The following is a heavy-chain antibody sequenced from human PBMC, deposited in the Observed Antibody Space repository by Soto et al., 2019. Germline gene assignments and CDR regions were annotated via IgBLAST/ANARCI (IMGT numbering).Heavy chain of an antibody. V-gene: IGHV1-8*01. CDR3: ASGWGGWPHEKPGDY. D-gene: IGHD3-16*01. J-gene: IGHJ4*02. CDR1: EYTFANHD. CDR2: MNPNSGNS. Sequence: QVQLVQSGAELKEPGASVKVSCTASEYTFANHDINWVRQAPGRGLEWMGWMNPNSGNSGFAQRFQGRVTMTRDTARGTASMELRNLSSEDTVVYYCASGWGGWPHEKPGDYWGQGTLVTVS.